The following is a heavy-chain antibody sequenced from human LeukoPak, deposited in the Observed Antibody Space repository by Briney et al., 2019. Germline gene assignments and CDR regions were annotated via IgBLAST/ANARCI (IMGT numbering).Heavy chain of an antibody. CDR3: ARMLTVYYDFWSGYLPSTNYYYYYYMDV. CDR1: GYTFTGYY. CDR2: INPNSGGT. Sequence: GASVKVSCKASGYTFTGYYMHWVRQAPGQGLEWMGWINPNSGGTNYAQKFQGRVTMTRDTSISTAYMELSSLRSEDTAVYYCARMLTVYYDFWSGYLPSTNYYYYYYMDVWGKGTTVTVSS. J-gene: IGHJ6*03. D-gene: IGHD3-3*01. V-gene: IGHV1-2*02.